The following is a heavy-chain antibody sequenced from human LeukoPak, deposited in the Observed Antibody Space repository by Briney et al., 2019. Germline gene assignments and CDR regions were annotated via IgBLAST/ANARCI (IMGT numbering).Heavy chain of an antibody. V-gene: IGHV3-15*07. J-gene: IGHJ3*02. D-gene: IGHD6-19*01. CDR2: IKSTVDGGTT. Sequence: PGGSLRLSCAASGFTFNNDWMNWVRQAPGKGLEWVGRIKSTVDGGTTDLAAPVKGRFTVSRDDSENTLYLQMKNLTTEDTAVYYCTTGGNVMVAGTRAFDIWGHGTTVIVS. CDR3: TTGGNVMVAGTRAFDI. CDR1: GFTFNNDW.